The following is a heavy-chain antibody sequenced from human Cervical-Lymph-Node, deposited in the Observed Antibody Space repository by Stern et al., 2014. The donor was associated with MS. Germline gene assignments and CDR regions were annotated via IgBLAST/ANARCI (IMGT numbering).Heavy chain of an antibody. CDR2: IYWDDDK. Sequence: QVTLKESGPTVVRPTQTLTLTCSFSGFSLNTPGVGVGWIRQPPGKALEWLALIYWDDDKRYNPSLKSRLTITNNTSTNHVVLILTNLDPVDTATYFCIHSVIRLGDLSSPPIDSWGRGTLVTVSS. CDR3: IHSVIRLGDLSSPPIDS. D-gene: IGHD3-16*01. J-gene: IGHJ4*02. V-gene: IGHV2-5*02. CDR1: GFSLNTPGVG.